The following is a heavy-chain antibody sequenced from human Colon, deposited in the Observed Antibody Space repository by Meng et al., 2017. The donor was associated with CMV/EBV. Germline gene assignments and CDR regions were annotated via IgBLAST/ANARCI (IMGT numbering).Heavy chain of an antibody. V-gene: IGHV5-51*01. CDR3: ARHYDASWFGY. CDR2: IHCGDSRT. D-gene: IGHD2-2*01. Sequence: KVSCKTSGYTFATHWIGWVRQLPGKDLEWMGMIHCGDSRTIYGPLFQGQVTISADKSLNTAYLQWNSLQASDTAMYYCARHYDASWFGYWGQGTLVTVSS. CDR1: GYTFATHW. J-gene: IGHJ4*02.